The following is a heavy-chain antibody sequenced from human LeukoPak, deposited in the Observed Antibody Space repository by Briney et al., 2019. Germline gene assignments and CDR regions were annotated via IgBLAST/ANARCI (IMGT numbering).Heavy chain of an antibody. CDR2: INPSGGST. J-gene: IGHJ4*02. CDR3: ARGPYYYDSSGAIGY. V-gene: IGHV1-46*01. D-gene: IGHD3-22*01. Sequence: EASVKVSCKASGYTFTSYYMHWVRQAPGQGLEWMGIINPSGGSTSYAQKFQGRVTMTTDTSTSTAYMELRSLRSDDTAVYYCARGPYYYDSSGAIGYWGQGTLVTVSS. CDR1: GYTFTSYY.